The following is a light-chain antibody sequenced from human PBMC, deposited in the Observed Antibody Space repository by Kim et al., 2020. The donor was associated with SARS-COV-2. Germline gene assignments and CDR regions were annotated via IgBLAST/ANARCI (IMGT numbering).Light chain of an antibody. J-gene: IGLJ2*01. Sequence: ALGQTVRITCQGDSLRSYYASWYQQKPGQAPVLVIYGKNNRPSGIPDRFSGSSSGNTASLTITGAQAEDEADYYCNSRDSSGNHLVFGGGTQLIVL. CDR2: GKN. V-gene: IGLV3-19*01. CDR1: SLRSYY. CDR3: NSRDSSGNHLV.